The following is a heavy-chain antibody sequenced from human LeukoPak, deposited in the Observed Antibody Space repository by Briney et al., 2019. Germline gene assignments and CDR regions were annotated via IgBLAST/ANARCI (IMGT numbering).Heavy chain of an antibody. CDR1: GGSISSGYNF. J-gene: IGHJ6*03. CDR3: ARETQIWLQGSYQYYMDV. V-gene: IGHV4-61*02. CDR2: IYTTGST. D-gene: IGHD5-18*01. Sequence: SQTQSLTCTVSGGSISSGYNFWTWLRQPGGKGLQTIGRIYTTGSTNFNPALKSRVTISADTSRHQFYLTLTSVTAADTAVYYCARETQIWLQGSYQYYMDVWGKGTTVTVSS.